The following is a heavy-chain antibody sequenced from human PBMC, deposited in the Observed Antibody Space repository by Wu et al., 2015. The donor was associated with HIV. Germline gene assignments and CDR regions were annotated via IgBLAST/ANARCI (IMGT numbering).Heavy chain of an antibody. V-gene: IGHV1-69*05. Sequence: QVQLVQSGAEVKKPGSSVKVSCKASGGTFSSYAISWVRQAPGQGLEWMGGIIPIFGTANYAQKFQGRVTITTDESTSTAYMELSSLRSEDTAVYYCARGPWGTVTTGDSYYFDYWGQGTLVTDSS. CDR3: ARGPWGTVTTGDSYYFDY. CDR1: GGTFSSYA. CDR2: IIPIFGTA. D-gene: IGHD4-17*01. J-gene: IGHJ4*02.